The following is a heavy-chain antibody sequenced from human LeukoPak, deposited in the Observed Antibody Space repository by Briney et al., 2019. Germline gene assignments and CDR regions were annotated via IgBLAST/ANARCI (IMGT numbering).Heavy chain of an antibody. Sequence: PGGSLRLSCTVSGFTVSSNSMSWVRQAPGKGLEWVSFIYSNNTHYSDSVKGRFTISRDNSKTTRYLQMNSLSAEDTAVYYCARRAGAYSHPYDYWGQGTLVTVSS. D-gene: IGHD4/OR15-4a*01. CDR1: GFTVSSNS. CDR3: ARRAGAYSHPYDY. J-gene: IGHJ4*02. V-gene: IGHV3-53*01. CDR2: IYSNNT.